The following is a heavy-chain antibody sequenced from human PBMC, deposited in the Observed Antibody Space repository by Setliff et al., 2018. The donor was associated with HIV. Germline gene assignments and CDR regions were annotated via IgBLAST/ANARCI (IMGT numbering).Heavy chain of an antibody. D-gene: IGHD3-10*01. V-gene: IGHV4-61*02. Sequence: SETLSLTCTVSGGSISSGSYCWSWIRQPAGKGLEWIGRIYTSGSTNYNPSLKSRVTISVDTSKNQFSLKLSSVTAADTAVYYCARDRLNYYGSGAYYGMDVWGQGTTVTVSS. CDR2: IYTSGST. CDR1: GGSISSGSYC. CDR3: ARDRLNYYGSGAYYGMDV. J-gene: IGHJ6*02.